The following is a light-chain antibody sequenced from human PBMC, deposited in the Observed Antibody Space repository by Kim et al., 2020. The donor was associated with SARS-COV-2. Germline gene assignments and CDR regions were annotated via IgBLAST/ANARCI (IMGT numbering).Light chain of an antibody. Sequence: EIVLTQSPATLSLSPGERATLSCRASRSVSTFLAWYQQKPGQAPRLLIYDASNRATGIPPRFSGSGSGTDFTLTISSLEPDDFAVYYCHQRSDWPLTFGGGTKVDIK. CDR3: HQRSDWPLT. CDR1: RSVSTF. CDR2: DAS. J-gene: IGKJ4*01. V-gene: IGKV3-11*01.